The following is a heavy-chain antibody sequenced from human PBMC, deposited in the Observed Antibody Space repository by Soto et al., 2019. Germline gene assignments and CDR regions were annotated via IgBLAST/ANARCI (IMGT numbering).Heavy chain of an antibody. V-gene: IGHV3-11*01. CDR1: GFTSWDYD. D-gene: IGHD2-2*02. Sequence: GGSLRLSCAASGFTSWDYDMSWIRQAPGKGLEWVSYISRSGNTMYYGDYVKGRFTISRDNAENSVSLQMISLRAEDTAVYYCVREGRSSTSCNTGCAFDIWGQGTMVTVSS. J-gene: IGHJ3*02. CDR3: VREGRSSTSCNTGCAFDI. CDR2: ISRSGNTM.